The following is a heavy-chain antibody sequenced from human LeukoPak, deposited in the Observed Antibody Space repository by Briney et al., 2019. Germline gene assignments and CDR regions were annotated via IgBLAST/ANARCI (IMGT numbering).Heavy chain of an antibody. CDR3: ASASSHRIAAGGDY. V-gene: IGHV3-21*01. Sequence: GGSLRLSCAASGFTFSGYSLNWVRQAPGKGLEWVSSIISSGANTFYADSVKGRFTISRDNAKNSLYLQMNSLRAEDTAVYYCASASSHRIAAGGDYWGQGTLVTVSS. CDR1: GFTFSGYS. J-gene: IGHJ4*02. D-gene: IGHD6-13*01. CDR2: IISSGANT.